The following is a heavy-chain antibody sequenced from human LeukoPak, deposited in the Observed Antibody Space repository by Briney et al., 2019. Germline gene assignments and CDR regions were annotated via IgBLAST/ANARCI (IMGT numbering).Heavy chain of an antibody. J-gene: IGHJ6*02. CDR1: GFTFSSYA. Sequence: PGGSLRLSCATSGFTFSSYAMSWVRQAPGKGLEWVSAISGSGGSTYYADSVKGRFTISRDNSKNTLYLQMNSLRAEDTAVYYCAKDRTYCSGGSCYSYYGMDVWGQGTTVTVSS. V-gene: IGHV3-23*01. D-gene: IGHD2-15*01. CDR2: ISGSGGST. CDR3: AKDRTYCSGGSCYSYYGMDV.